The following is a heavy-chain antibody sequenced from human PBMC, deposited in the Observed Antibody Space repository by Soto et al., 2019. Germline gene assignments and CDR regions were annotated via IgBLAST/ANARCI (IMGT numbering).Heavy chain of an antibody. CDR2: ISGSGGST. Sequence: GGSPRLPRAAPGFTFSSYSISWVRPAPGEGLEWVSAISGSGGSTYYADSVKGRFTISRDNSKNTLYLQMNSLRAEDTAVYYCAKNPGYYYDSTGYHFDYWGQGTLVTVSS. J-gene: IGHJ4*02. V-gene: IGHV3-23*01. D-gene: IGHD3-22*01. CDR3: AKNPGYYYDSTGYHFDY. CDR1: GFTFSSYS.